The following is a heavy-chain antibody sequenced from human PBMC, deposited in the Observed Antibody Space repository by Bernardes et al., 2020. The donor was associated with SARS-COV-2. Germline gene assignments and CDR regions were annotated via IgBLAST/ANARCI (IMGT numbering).Heavy chain of an antibody. V-gene: IGHV4-39*01. CDR3: ARHEMATLTRNFFDP. Sequence: SETLSLTCTVSGDSISSSGYYWGWIRQPPEKGLEWIGSIYYSGTTNYNPSLKSRVTIFVDTSNNQFSLKLSAVTAADTAMYFCARHEMATLTRNFFDPWGQGTLVTVSS. CDR2: IYYSGTT. CDR1: GDSISSSGYY. D-gene: IGHD5-12*01. J-gene: IGHJ5*02.